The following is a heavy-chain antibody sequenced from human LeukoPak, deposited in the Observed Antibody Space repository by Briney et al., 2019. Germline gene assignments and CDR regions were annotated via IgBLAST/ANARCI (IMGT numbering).Heavy chain of an antibody. J-gene: IGHJ5*02. V-gene: IGHV4-59*01. D-gene: IGHD6-19*01. CDR3: ANTAVAGRIGWFDP. Sequence: SETLSLTCTVSGGSISSYYWSWIRQPPGKGLEWIGYIYYSGSTNYNPSLKGRVTISVDTSKNQLSLKLSSVTAADTAVYYCANTAVAGRIGWFDPWGQGTLVTVSS. CDR1: GGSISSYY. CDR2: IYYSGST.